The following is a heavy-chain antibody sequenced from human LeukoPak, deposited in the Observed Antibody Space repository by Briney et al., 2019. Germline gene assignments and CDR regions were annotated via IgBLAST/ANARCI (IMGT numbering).Heavy chain of an antibody. D-gene: IGHD3-22*01. CDR2: ISYDGSNK. V-gene: IGHV3-30*18. Sequence: PGGSPRLSRAASGFTFRSYGMHWVRQAPGKGLEWVAVISYDGSNKYYGDSVKGRFTISRDNSKNTLYLQMNSLRAEDTAVYYCAKDTDYYDSSGYHYYYYGMDVWGQGTTVTVSS. CDR3: AKDTDYYDSSGYHYYYYGMDV. J-gene: IGHJ6*02. CDR1: GFTFRSYG.